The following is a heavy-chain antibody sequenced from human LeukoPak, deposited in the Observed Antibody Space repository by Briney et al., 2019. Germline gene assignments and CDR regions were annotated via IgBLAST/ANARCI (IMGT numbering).Heavy chain of an antibody. V-gene: IGHV3-64D*06. CDR3: VKDGRMATITYNDLFDY. J-gene: IGHJ4*02. D-gene: IGHD5-24*01. CDR2: ISSNGGST. CDR1: GFTFSSHA. Sequence: GGSLRLSCSASGFTFSSHAMHWVRQAPGKGLEYVSAISSNGGSTYYADSVKGRFTISRDNSKNTLYLQMSSLRAEDTAVYYCVKDGRMATITYNDLFDYWGQGTLDTVSS.